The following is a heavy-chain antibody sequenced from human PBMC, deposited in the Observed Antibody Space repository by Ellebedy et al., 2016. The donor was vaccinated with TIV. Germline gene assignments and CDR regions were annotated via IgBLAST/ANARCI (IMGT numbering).Heavy chain of an antibody. CDR2: IYPGDSDT. J-gene: IGHJ6*02. V-gene: IGHV5-51*01. D-gene: IGHD6-19*01. Sequence: GESLKISCKGSGYIFTNYWIGWVRQMPGKGLEWMGIIYPGDSDTRYSPSFQGQVTISADKSISTAYLQWNTLKASDTAMYYCARPRISVPGTTQHYHGMDVWGQGTTVTVSS. CDR3: ARPRISVPGTTQHYHGMDV. CDR1: GYIFTNYW.